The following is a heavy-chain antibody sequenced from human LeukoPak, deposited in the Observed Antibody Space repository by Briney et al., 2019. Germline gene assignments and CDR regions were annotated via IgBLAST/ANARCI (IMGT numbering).Heavy chain of an antibody. V-gene: IGHV3-11*03. CDR3: ARLPLERFEH. CDR1: AFTFSSNN. Sequence: GGSLRLSCAASAFTFSSNNMSWVRQAPGKGLEWVSYIGGSSSYTNYADSVEGRFTISRDNTKNSLFLQMNSLRVEDTAVYYCARLPLERFEHWGQGTLVTVSS. J-gene: IGHJ1*01. D-gene: IGHD1-1*01. CDR2: IGGSSSYT.